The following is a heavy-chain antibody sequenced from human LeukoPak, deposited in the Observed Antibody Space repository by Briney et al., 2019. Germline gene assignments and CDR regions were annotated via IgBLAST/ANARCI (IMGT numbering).Heavy chain of an antibody. V-gene: IGHV3-30*03. Sequence: GGSLRLSCAASGFTFSSYGMDWVRQAPGKGLEWVAGISYDGIGYHAESVKGRFTISRDNAKNTLYLQMNSLRVEDTAVYYCARDKYGGNSNAFDIWGQGTLVSVSS. J-gene: IGHJ3*02. CDR3: ARDKYGGNSNAFDI. CDR1: GFTFSSYG. CDR2: ISYDGIG. D-gene: IGHD4-23*01.